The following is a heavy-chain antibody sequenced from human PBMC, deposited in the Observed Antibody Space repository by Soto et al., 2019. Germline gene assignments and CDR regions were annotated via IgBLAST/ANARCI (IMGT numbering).Heavy chain of an antibody. D-gene: IGHD6-13*01. CDR3: ARAESSSWYRGNYYYYGMDV. CDR1: GFTVSSNY. CDR2: IYSGGST. J-gene: IGHJ6*02. Sequence: GGSLRLSCAASGFTVSSNYMSWVRQAPGKGLEWVSVIYSGGSTYYADSVKGRFTISRDNSKNTLYLQMNSLRAEDTAVYYCARAESSSWYRGNYYYYGMDVWGQGTTVTVSS. V-gene: IGHV3-66*01.